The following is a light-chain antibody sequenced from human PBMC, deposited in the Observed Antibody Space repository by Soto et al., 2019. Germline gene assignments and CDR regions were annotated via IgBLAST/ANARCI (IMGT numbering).Light chain of an antibody. J-gene: IGLJ1*01. CDR1: SSDVGGYNY. CDR2: EVS. V-gene: IGLV2-14*01. Sequence: QSALTQPASVSGSPGQSIAISCTGTSSDVGGYNYVSWYQQHPGKAPKLMIHEVSNRPSGISDRFSGSKSGNTASLTISGLQADVDADYYCTSHTSYSTRVFGTGTNVTVL. CDR3: TSHTSYSTRV.